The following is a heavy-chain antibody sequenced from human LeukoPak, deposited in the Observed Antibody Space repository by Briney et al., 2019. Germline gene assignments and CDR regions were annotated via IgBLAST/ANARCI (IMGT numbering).Heavy chain of an antibody. J-gene: IGHJ4*02. V-gene: IGHV3-23*01. D-gene: IGHD3-16*01. CDR3: AKDLGGHPRVKGYFDY. CDR1: GFTFTSYA. CDR2: ISASAGST. Sequence: GGSLRLSCAASGFTFTSYAMNWVRQAPGKGLEWVSAISASAGSTYYADSVKGRFTISRGNSKNTLYLQMNSLRAEDTAVYYCAKDLGGHPRVKGYFDYWGQGTLVTVSS.